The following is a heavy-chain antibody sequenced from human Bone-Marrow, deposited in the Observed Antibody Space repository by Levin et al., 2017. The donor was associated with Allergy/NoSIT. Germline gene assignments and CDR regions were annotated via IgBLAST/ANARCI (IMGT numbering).Heavy chain of an antibody. Sequence: ASVKVSCKASGYTFTGYYMYCVRQAPGQGLEWMGWINPKNGVTNYAQKFQGRVTMTRDTSINTAFMELSRLRSDDTAVYYCARENFGSGSYYKDYWGQGTLVTVSS. J-gene: IGHJ4*02. CDR2: INPKNGVT. D-gene: IGHD3-10*01. V-gene: IGHV1-2*02. CDR3: ARENFGSGSYYKDY. CDR1: GYTFTGYY.